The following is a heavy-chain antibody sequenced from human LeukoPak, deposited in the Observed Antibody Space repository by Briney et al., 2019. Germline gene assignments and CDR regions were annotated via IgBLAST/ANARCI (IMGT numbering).Heavy chain of an antibody. V-gene: IGHV3-15*01. CDR2: IKNKTDGGTS. CDR3: TTIFRRANLDN. CDR1: GFTFSNAW. Sequence: AGGSLRLSCAASGFTFSNAWMSWVRQAPGKGLEWVGHIKNKTDGGTSDYSAPVKGRFTISRDDSKMTLFLQMNSLKTEDTAVYFCTTIFRRANLDNWGQGTLVTVSS. D-gene: IGHD3/OR15-3a*01. J-gene: IGHJ4*02.